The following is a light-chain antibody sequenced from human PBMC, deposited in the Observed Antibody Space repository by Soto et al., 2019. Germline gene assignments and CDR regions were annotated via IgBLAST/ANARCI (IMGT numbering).Light chain of an antibody. V-gene: IGLV4-69*01. CDR1: SGHSTYA. J-gene: IGLJ2*01. CDR3: QTWGTAIHDVV. Sequence: QSVLTQSPSASASLGASVKLTCTLSSGHSTYAIAWHQQQPEKGPRYLMKLNSDGSHSKGDGIPDRFSASSSGAERHLTISSLQSEDEADYYCQTWGTAIHDVVFGGGTKVTVL. CDR2: LNSDGSH.